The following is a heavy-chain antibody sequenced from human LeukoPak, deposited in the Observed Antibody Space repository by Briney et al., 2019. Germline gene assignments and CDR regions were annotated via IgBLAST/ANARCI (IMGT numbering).Heavy chain of an antibody. CDR3: ARSIAVAGIVDY. D-gene: IGHD6-19*01. V-gene: IGHV3-11*01. Sequence: PGGSLRLSCAASKFTFSDYYMNWIRQAPGKGLEWVSYISSSGNTIYYADSVKGRFTISRDNAKNSLYLQMNSLRAEDTAVYYCARSIAVAGIVDYWGQGTLVTVSS. J-gene: IGHJ4*02. CDR1: KFTFSDYY. CDR2: ISSSGNTI.